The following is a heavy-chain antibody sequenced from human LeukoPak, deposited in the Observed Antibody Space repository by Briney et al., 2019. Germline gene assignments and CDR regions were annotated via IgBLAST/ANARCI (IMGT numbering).Heavy chain of an antibody. CDR3: AKATVYYDSSGYPYYFDY. Sequence: GGSLRLSCAASGFTFSSYAMSWVRQAPGKGLEWVSAISGSGGSTYYTDSVKGRFTISRDNSKNTLYLQMNSLRAEDTAVYYCAKATVYYDSSGYPYYFDYWGQGTLVTVSS. CDR1: GFTFSSYA. CDR2: ISGSGGST. V-gene: IGHV3-23*01. J-gene: IGHJ4*02. D-gene: IGHD3-22*01.